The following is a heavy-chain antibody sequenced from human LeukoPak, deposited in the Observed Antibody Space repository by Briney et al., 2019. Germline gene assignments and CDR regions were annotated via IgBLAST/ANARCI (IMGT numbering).Heavy chain of an antibody. CDR1: GFTFSSYG. CDR2: IRYDGSNK. V-gene: IGHV3-30*02. Sequence: GGSLRLSCAAPGFTFSSYGMHWVRQAPGKGLEWVAFIRYDGSNKYYADSVKGRFTISRDNSKNTLCLQMNSLRAEDTAVYYCAKDQVRVISYGYFDYWGQGTLVTVSS. J-gene: IGHJ4*02. CDR3: AKDQVRVISYGYFDY. D-gene: IGHD3-22*01.